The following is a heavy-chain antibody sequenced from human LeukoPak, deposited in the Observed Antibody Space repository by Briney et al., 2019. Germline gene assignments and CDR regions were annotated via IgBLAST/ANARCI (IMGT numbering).Heavy chain of an antibody. CDR3: VRRAGSYYFDY. CDR2: ISSSSSYI. J-gene: IGHJ4*02. Sequence: GGSLRLSCAASGFTFSSYSMNWVRQAPGKGLEWVSSISSSSSYIYYADSVEGRFTISRDNSKNTLDLQMSSLRPEDTSTYYCVRRAGSYYFDYWGQGSLVTVSS. V-gene: IGHV3-21*01. CDR1: GFTFSSYS. D-gene: IGHD1-26*01.